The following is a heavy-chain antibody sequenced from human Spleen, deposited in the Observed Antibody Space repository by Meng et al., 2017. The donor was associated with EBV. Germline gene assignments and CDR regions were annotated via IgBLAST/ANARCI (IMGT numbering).Heavy chain of an antibody. Sequence: QGQLEQAGPGLVKPSATLYLTCTVSGGSISSFDYYWNWLRQPPGKGLEWIGYIYHSGSTNYNPSLKSRVTTSVDTSKNQFSLNMRSVTAADTAVYYCARAPYSAYVVDRFDSWGQGTLVTVSS. J-gene: IGHJ5*01. CDR2: IYHSGST. CDR1: GGSISSFDYY. D-gene: IGHD5-12*01. CDR3: ARAPYSAYVVDRFDS. V-gene: IGHV4-61*08.